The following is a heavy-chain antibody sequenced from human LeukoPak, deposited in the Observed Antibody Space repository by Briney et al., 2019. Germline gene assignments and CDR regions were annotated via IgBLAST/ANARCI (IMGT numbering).Heavy chain of an antibody. CDR2: ISSSGSTK. CDR1: GFSFSSYE. J-gene: IGHJ5*02. CDR3: ARVVWFDP. Sequence: GGSLRLSCAASGFSFSSYEMNWVRQAPGKGLEWVSYISSSGSTKYYADSVKGRFTIPRDNAKNSLYLQMNSLRAEDTAVYYCARVVWFDPWGQGTLVTVSS. V-gene: IGHV3-48*03.